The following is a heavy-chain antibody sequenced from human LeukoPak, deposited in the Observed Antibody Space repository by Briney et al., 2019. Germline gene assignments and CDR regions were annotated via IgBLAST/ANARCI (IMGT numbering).Heavy chain of an antibody. D-gene: IGHD3-10*01. Sequence: PSETLSLTCTVSGGSISSYYWNWIRQPAGKGLDWIGRIYTSGSTNYNPSLKSRVTISVDTSKNQFSLKLSSVTAADTAVYYCARRGSGSYYNLKYYFDYWGQGTLVTVSS. CDR1: GGSISSYY. J-gene: IGHJ4*02. CDR3: ARRGSGSYYNLKYYFDY. V-gene: IGHV4-4*07. CDR2: IYTSGST.